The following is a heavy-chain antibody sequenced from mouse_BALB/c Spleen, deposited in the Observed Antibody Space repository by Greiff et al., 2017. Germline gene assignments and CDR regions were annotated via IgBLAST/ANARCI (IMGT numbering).Heavy chain of an antibody. Sequence: VQLQQSGPELEKPGASVKISCKASGYSFTGYNMNWVKQSNGKSLEWIGNIDPYNGGTSYNQKSKGKATLTVDKSSSTAYMHLNSLTSEDSAIYYCARSRYDAMDYWGQGTSVTVSS. CDR1: GYSFTGYN. J-gene: IGHJ4*01. CDR2: IDPYNGGT. V-gene: IGHV1S135*01. CDR3: ARSRYDAMDY.